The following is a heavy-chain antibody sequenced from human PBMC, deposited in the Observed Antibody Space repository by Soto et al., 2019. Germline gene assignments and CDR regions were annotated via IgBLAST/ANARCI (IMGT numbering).Heavy chain of an antibody. J-gene: IGHJ4*02. CDR1: GFTFSSYA. D-gene: IGHD2-15*01. CDR2: ISGSGGST. Sequence: PGGSLRLSCAASGFTFSSYAMSWVRQAPGKGLEWVSAISGSGGSTYYADSVKGRFTISRDNAKNTLYLQMNNLRAEDTAVYYCAKLRHCIGASSCYLAPDYWGQGTLVTVSS. V-gene: IGHV3-23*01. CDR3: AKLRHCIGASSCYLAPDY.